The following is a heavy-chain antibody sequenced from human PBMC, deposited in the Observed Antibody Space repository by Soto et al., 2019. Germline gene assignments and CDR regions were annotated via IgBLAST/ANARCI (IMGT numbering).Heavy chain of an antibody. J-gene: IGHJ6*02. V-gene: IGHV4-59*01. CDR3: ARDLGYYDISGYFGHYYYGMDV. Sequence: SLTCTVSGGSISSYYWSWIRQPPGKGLEWIGYIYYSGSTNYNPSLKSRVTISVDTSKNQFSLKLSSVTAADTAVYYCARDLGYYDISGYFGHYYYGMDVWGQRTTVTVSS. CDR2: IYYSGST. CDR1: GGSISSYY. D-gene: IGHD3-22*01.